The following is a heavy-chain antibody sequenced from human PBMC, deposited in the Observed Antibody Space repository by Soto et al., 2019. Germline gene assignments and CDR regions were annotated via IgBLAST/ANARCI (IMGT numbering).Heavy chain of an antibody. D-gene: IGHD1-1*01. J-gene: IGHJ4*02. CDR1: GYTFTSYG. Sequence: QVHLVQSGAEVKKPGASVKVSCKCSGYTFTSYGITWVRQAPGQGLEWMGWISAHNGNTDYAQKLQGRVTVTRDTSTSTAYMELRSLRSDDTAVYYCVRGRYGDYWGQGALVTVSS. V-gene: IGHV1-18*01. CDR2: ISAHNGNT. CDR3: VRGRYGDY.